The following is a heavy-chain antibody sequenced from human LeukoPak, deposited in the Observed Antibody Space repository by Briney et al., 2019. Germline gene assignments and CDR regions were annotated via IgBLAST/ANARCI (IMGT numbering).Heavy chain of an antibody. CDR2: IIPILGIA. D-gene: IGHD6-13*01. CDR3: ARGGQQLLRGSYYYYGMDV. J-gene: IGHJ6*02. Sequence: ASVKVSCKASGGTFSSYAISWVRQAPGQGLEWMGRIIPILGIANYAQKFQGRVTITADKSTSTAYMELSSLRTEDTAVYYCARGGQQLLRGSYYYYGMDVWGQGTTVTVSS. V-gene: IGHV1-69*04. CDR1: GGTFSSYA.